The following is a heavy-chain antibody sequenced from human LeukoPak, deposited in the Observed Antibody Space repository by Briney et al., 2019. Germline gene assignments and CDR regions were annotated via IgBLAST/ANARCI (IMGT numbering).Heavy chain of an antibody. CDR3: VRGRYSSGWFKDKNWFDP. V-gene: IGHV4-30-4*07. CDR2: IYHSGTT. Sequence: SETLSLTCTVSGVAISRGGYAWNWIRQPPGKGLEWIAYIYHSGTTYYNPSRKHRATISVDTSKNQFSLKLSSVTAADTAVYYCVRGRYSSGWFKDKNWFDPWGQGIPVTVSS. D-gene: IGHD6-19*01. J-gene: IGHJ5*02. CDR1: GVAISRGGYA.